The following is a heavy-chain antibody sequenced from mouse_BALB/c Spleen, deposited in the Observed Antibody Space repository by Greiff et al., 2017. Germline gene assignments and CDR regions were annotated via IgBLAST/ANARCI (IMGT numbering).Heavy chain of an antibody. V-gene: IGHV5-12-1*01. J-gene: IGHJ4*01. CDR1: GFAFSSYD. CDR3: ARHIYYDYDRYAMDY. CDR2: ISSGGGST. D-gene: IGHD2-4*01. Sequence: EVHLVESGGGLVKPGGSLKLSCAASGFAFSSYDMSWVRQTPEKRLEWVAYISSGGGSTYYPDTVKGRFTISRDNAKNTLYLQMSSLKSEDTAMYYCARHIYYDYDRYAMDYWGQGTSVTVSS.